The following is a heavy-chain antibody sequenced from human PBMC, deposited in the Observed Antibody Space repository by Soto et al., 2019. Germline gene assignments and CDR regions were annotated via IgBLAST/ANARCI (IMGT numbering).Heavy chain of an antibody. CDR2: IYHSGST. V-gene: IGHV4-4*02. CDR3: ARDFITIFGVTNNWLDP. D-gene: IGHD3-3*01. CDR1: GGSISSSNW. J-gene: IGHJ5*02. Sequence: PSETLSLTCAVSGGSISSSNWWSWVRQPPGKGLEWIGEIYHSGSTNYNPSLKSRVTISVDKSKNQFSLKLSSVTAADTAVYYRARDFITIFGVTNNWLDPWGQGTLVTVYS.